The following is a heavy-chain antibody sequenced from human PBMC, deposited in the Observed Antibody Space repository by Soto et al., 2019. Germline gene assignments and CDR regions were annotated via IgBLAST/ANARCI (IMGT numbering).Heavy chain of an antibody. J-gene: IGHJ4*02. Sequence: ASVKVSCKASGYTFSGYYIHWLRQAPGQGVEWMGWINPNSGGTNYAQKFQGRVTVTRDTPTSTAYMELSRLTSDDTDVYYRARSIYRTSTSCLHYFDYWGQGTLATVSS. CDR2: INPNSGGT. CDR1: GYTFSGYY. D-gene: IGHD2-2*01. CDR3: ARSIYRTSTSCLHYFDY. V-gene: IGHV1-2*02.